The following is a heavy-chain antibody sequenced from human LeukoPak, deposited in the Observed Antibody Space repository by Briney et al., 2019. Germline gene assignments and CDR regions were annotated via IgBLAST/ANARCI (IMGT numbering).Heavy chain of an antibody. CDR3: ARDPWGSSGYFQH. Sequence: PGGSLRLSCAASGFTFSSNSMNWVRQAPGKGLEWVSLISTSSSYIYYADSVRGRFTTSRDNAKNSLYLQMNTLRAEDTAVYYCARDPWGSSGYFQHWGEGTLVTVSS. D-gene: IGHD6-19*01. CDR1: GFTFSSNS. V-gene: IGHV3-21*01. J-gene: IGHJ1*01. CDR2: ISTSSSYI.